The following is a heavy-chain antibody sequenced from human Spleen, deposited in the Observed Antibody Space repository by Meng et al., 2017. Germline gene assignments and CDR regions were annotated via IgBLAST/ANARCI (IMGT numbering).Heavy chain of an antibody. CDR2: IYYSGST. V-gene: IGHV4-61*01. CDR3: ATVGMGLDS. J-gene: IGHJ4*02. D-gene: IGHD7-27*01. CDR1: GGSVSSGSYY. Sequence: QVQLQESGPGLVRPSETLSLTCTVSGGSVSSGSYYWSWIRQPPGKGLEWIGYIYYSGSTHYNPSLKSRVTISVDTSKNQFSLKLNSVTAADTAVYYCATVGMGLDSWGQGILVTVSS.